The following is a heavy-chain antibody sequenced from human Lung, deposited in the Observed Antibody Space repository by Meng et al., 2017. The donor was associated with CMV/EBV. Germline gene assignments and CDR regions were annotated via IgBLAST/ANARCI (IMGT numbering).Heavy chain of an antibody. CDR1: GGTFSRYA. D-gene: IGHD3-10*01. Sequence: SVKVSCXASGGTFSRYAVHWVQQAPGQGLEWMGRIIPILGTANYAQSFQDRVTITTDESTSTGYMELSSLRSEDTAVCYWEREPDYRRVSDVFDIWGQGTPVTVSS. CDR2: IIPILGTA. V-gene: IGHV1-69*05. J-gene: IGHJ3*02. CDR3: EREPDYRRVSDVFDI.